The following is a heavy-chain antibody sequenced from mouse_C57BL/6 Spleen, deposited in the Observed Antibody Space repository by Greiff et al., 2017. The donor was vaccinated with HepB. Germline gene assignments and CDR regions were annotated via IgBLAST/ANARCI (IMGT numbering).Heavy chain of an antibody. CDR3: VRQEYYGSSYGWYFDV. CDR1: GFSFNTYA. J-gene: IGHJ1*03. Sequence: EVQVVESGGGLVQPKGSLKLSCAASGFSFNTYAMNWVRQAPGKGLEWVARIRSKSNNYATYYADSVKDRFTISRDDSESMLYLQMNNLKTEDTAMYYCVRQEYYGSSYGWYFDVWGTGTTVTVSS. V-gene: IGHV10-1*01. CDR2: IRSKSNNYAT. D-gene: IGHD1-1*01.